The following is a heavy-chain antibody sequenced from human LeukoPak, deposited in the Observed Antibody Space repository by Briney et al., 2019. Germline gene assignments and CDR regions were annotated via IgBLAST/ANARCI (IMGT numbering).Heavy chain of an antibody. J-gene: IGHJ4*02. Sequence: SETLSLTCTVSGGSISSSPYYWGWIRQPPGKGLEWIGSIYYSGTTHYNPSLESRVTISVDTSKNQFSLKLSSVTAADTAVYYCARHSSSLRTYYYGSGSYLEGPFDYWGQGTLVTVSS. CDR3: ARHSSSLRTYYYGSGSYLEGPFDY. V-gene: IGHV4-39*01. CDR1: GGSISSSPYY. CDR2: IYYSGTT. D-gene: IGHD3-10*01.